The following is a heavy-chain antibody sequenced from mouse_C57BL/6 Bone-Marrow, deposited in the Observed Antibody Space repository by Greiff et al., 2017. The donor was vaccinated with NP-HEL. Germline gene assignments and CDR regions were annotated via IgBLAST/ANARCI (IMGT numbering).Heavy chain of an antibody. J-gene: IGHJ1*03. Sequence: EVKLEESGPGLAKPSQTLSLTCSVTGYSITSDYWNWIRKFPGNKLEYMGYISYSGSTYYNPSLKSRISITRDTSKNQYYLQLNSVTTEDTATYYCARYLTTVVAASYWYFDVWGTGTTVTVSS. D-gene: IGHD1-1*01. V-gene: IGHV3-8*01. CDR1: GYSITSDY. CDR3: ARYLTTVVAASYWYFDV. CDR2: ISYSGST.